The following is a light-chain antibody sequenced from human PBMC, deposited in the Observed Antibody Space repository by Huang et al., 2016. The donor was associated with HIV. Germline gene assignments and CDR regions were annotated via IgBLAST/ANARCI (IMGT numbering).Light chain of an antibody. Sequence: EIVMTQSPATLSVSPGERATLSCRASQVVSNNIAWYQQKPGQTPRLLSHGASTRATGIAAKFSGRGSGTDFTRTITSLQPEDSAVYYCQHYNNWPPWTFGPGTQVEI. CDR1: QVVSNN. V-gene: IGKV3D-15*01. CDR3: QHYNNWPPWT. J-gene: IGKJ1*01. CDR2: GAS.